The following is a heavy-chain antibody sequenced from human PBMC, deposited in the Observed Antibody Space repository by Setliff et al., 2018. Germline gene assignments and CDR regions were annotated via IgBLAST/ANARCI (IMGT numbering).Heavy chain of an antibody. CDR1: VFPFSSYD. V-gene: IGHV3-13*01. D-gene: IGHD2-15*01. CDR2: TGTAGDT. Sequence: GESLKISCAASVFPFSSYDMHWVRQATGKGLEWVSATGTAGDTYYADSVKGRFTISRDNSENTLYLQMNSLRPDDTAVYHCARSDGGSSGLDYWGQGTLVTVSS. CDR3: ARSDGGSSGLDY. J-gene: IGHJ4*02.